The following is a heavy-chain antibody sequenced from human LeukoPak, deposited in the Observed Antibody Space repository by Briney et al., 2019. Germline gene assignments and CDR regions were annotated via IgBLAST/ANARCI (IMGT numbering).Heavy chain of an antibody. J-gene: IGHJ6*03. CDR2: ISSTSTFI. Sequence: GGSLRLSCAASGFTFSRYSMNWVRQAPGKGLEWVASISSTSTFIYSADSVKGRFTISRDTAKNSLFLQMNSLRAEDTAIYYCARDYSDSSDYPQTYYYYYMDVWGKGTTVTVSS. CDR3: ARDYSDSSDYPQTYYYYYMDV. D-gene: IGHD3-22*01. CDR1: GFTFSRYS. V-gene: IGHV3-21*01.